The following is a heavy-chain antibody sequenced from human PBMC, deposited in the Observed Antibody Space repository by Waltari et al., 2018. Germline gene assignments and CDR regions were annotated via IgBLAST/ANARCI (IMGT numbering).Heavy chain of an antibody. J-gene: IGHJ3*02. CDR3: ARDNWRGSGAFDI. D-gene: IGHD3-3*01. Sequence: QVQLVQSGAEVKKPGASVKVSCKASGYTFTGYYMPWVRQGPGQGLEWMGWINPNSGGTNYAQKFQGMVTMTRDTSISTAYMELSRLRSDDTAVYYCARDNWRGSGAFDIWGQGTMVTVSS. CDR1: GYTFTGYY. CDR2: INPNSGGT. V-gene: IGHV1-2*02.